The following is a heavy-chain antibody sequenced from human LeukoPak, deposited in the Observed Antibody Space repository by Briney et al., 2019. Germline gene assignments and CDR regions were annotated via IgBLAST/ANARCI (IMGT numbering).Heavy chain of an antibody. J-gene: IGHJ4*02. CDR3: ARGYIAAAGTGFDY. D-gene: IGHD6-13*01. CDR2: INHSGST. Sequence: PSETLSLTCAVYGGSFSGYYWSWIRQPPGKGLEWIGEINHSGSTNYNPSLKSRVTISVDTSKNQFSLKLTSVTAADTVVYYCARGYIAAAGTGFDYWGQGTLVTVSS. CDR1: GGSFSGYY. V-gene: IGHV4-34*01.